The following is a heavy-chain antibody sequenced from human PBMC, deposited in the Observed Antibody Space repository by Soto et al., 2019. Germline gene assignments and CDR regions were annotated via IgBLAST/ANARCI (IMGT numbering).Heavy chain of an antibody. D-gene: IGHD6-6*01. CDR2: IFHDGTA. V-gene: IGHV4-4*01. Sequence: TLSLTCAVSGVSLTSGNWWAWVRQSPQRGLEYIGEIFHDGTANYYPSFERRVAMSVDTSRNQFSLKLTSVTAADTAVYFCARLVHDTRLNYMYFDFWGPGTPVTVSS. J-gene: IGHJ4*02. CDR3: ARLVHDTRLNYMYFDF. CDR1: GVSLTSGNW.